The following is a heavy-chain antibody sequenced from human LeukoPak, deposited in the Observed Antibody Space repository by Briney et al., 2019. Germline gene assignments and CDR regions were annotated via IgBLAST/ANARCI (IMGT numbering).Heavy chain of an antibody. CDR3: AREHTPYGSGCTAAY. CDR1: GFTFSSYG. CDR2: ISSSSSTI. V-gene: IGHV3-48*01. J-gene: IGHJ4*02. Sequence: GGSLRLSCAASGFTFSSYGMNWVRQAPGKGLEWVSYISSSSSTIYYADSGKGRFTISRDSAKNSLYLQMNSLRAEDTAVYYCAREHTPYGSGCTAAYWGQGTLVTVSS. D-gene: IGHD6-19*01.